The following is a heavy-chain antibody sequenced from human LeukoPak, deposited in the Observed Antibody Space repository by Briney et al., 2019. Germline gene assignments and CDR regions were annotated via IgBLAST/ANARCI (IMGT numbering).Heavy chain of an antibody. CDR3: ARDRVKTWELPTSSADAFDI. CDR2: INPNSGGT. Sequence: ASVKVSCKASGYTFTGYYMHWVRQAPGQGLEWMGWINPNSGGTNYAQKFQGRVTMTRDTSISTAYMELSRLRSDDTAVYYCARDRVKTWELPTSSADAFDIWGQGTMVTVSS. CDR1: GYTFTGYY. J-gene: IGHJ3*02. D-gene: IGHD1-26*01. V-gene: IGHV1-2*02.